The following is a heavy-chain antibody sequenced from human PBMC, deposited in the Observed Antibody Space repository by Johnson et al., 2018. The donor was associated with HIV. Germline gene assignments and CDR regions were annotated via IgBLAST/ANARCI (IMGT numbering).Heavy chain of an antibody. J-gene: IGHJ3*02. CDR2: SRNRANSYST. CDR3: ARGRKITGTVDAFDI. D-gene: IGHD1-7*01. V-gene: IGHV3-72*01. Sequence: VQLVESGGGLVQPGGSLRLSCAASGFDFNDHYMDWVRQAPGKGLEWVARSRNRANSYSTIYAASVNGRFTISRDGSKDSLYLQMNSLRAEDTAVYYCARGRKITGTVDAFDIWGQGTMVTVSS. CDR1: GFDFNDHY.